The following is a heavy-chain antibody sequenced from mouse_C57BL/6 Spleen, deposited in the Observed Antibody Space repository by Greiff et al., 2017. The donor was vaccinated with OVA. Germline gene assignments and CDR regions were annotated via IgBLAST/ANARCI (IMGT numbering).Heavy chain of an antibody. J-gene: IGHJ1*03. CDR3: ARIITTVVATDFDV. CDR1: GYTFTSYG. D-gene: IGHD1-1*01. CDR2: IYPRSGNT. Sequence: QVQLQQSGAELARPGASVKLSCKASGYTFTSYGISWVKQRTGQGLEWIGEIYPRSGNTYYNEKFKGKATLTADKSSSTAYMELRSLTSEDSAVYFCARIITTVVATDFDVWGTGTTVTVSS. V-gene: IGHV1-81*01.